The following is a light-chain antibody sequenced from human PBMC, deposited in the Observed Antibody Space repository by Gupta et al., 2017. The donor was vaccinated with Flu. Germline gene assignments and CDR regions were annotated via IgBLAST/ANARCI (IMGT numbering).Light chain of an antibody. CDR3: SSYTSSYTFV. Sequence: QSALPQPPSVSGSPGQSVTISCTGTSSDVGTYNRVSWYQQSPGTAPKLMIYEVSNRPSGVSNRFSGSKSGNTASLTISGLQGEDEADYYCSSYTSSYTFVFGTGTKVTVL. CDR1: SSDVGTYNR. V-gene: IGLV2-18*02. CDR2: EVS. J-gene: IGLJ1*01.